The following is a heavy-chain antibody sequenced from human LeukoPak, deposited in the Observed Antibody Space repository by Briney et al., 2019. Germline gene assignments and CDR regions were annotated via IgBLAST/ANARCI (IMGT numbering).Heavy chain of an antibody. J-gene: IGHJ3*02. Sequence: ASVKVSCKASGYTFTSYYMHWVRQAPGQGLEWMGWINPNSGGTNYAQKLQGRVTMTTDTSTSTAYVEVRSLRSDDTAVYYCARDSPEDFYDNSGSYAFDIWGQGTLVTVSS. V-gene: IGHV1-2*02. CDR3: ARDSPEDFYDNSGSYAFDI. CDR1: GYTFTSYY. D-gene: IGHD3-22*01. CDR2: INPNSGGT.